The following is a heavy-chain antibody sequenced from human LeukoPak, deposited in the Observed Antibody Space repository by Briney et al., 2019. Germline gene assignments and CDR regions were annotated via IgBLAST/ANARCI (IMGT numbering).Heavy chain of an antibody. V-gene: IGHV4-4*07. CDR3: ARDHYYDSSGYYVGLGFDY. J-gene: IGHJ4*02. CDR2: IYTSGST. CDR1: GGSLSSYY. D-gene: IGHD3-22*01. Sequence: SETLSLTCTGSGGSLSSYYWSWIRQPAGKGLEWLGRIYTSGSTNYNPSLKSRVTISVDTSKHQFSLKLSSVTAADTAVYYCARDHYYDSSGYYVGLGFDYWGQGTLVTVSS.